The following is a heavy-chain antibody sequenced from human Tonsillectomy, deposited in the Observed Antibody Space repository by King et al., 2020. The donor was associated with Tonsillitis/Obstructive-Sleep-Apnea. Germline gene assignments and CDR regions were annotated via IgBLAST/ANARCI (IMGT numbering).Heavy chain of an antibody. V-gene: IGHV3-23*04. CDR1: GFTFSSYA. J-gene: IGHJ4*02. Sequence: VQLVESGGGLVQPGGSLRLSCAASGFTFSSYAMSWVRQAPGKGLEWVSAISGTDGGTYYADSVKGRFTISREKSKNTLYLQMNSLRSADTAIYYCAKAHYDFWSGYYTGDNYWGQGTLVTVSS. CDR3: AKAHYDFWSGYYTGDNY. CDR2: ISGTDGGT. D-gene: IGHD3-3*01.